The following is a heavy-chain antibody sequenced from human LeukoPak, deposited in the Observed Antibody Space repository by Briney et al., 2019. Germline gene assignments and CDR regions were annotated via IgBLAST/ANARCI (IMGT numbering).Heavy chain of an antibody. CDR2: INPIGGNT. CDR1: GYTFTSYY. CDR3: AADYDILTGYYNGYFDY. Sequence: GASVKVSCTASGYTFTSYYMHWVRQAPGQGLEWMGIINPIGGNTNYAQKFQGRVTMTRDASTSTVYMELSSLRSEDTAVYYCAADYDILTGYYNGYFDYWGQGTLVTVSS. J-gene: IGHJ4*02. V-gene: IGHV1-46*01. D-gene: IGHD3-9*01.